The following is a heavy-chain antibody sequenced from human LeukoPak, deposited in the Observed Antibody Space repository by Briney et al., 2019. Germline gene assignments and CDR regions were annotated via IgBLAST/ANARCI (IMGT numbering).Heavy chain of an antibody. CDR1: GFTFSSYA. D-gene: IGHD3-22*01. Sequence: PGRSLRLSCAASGFTFSSYAMHWVRQAPGKGLEWVAVISYDGSNKYYADSVKGRFTISRDNSKNTLYLQMNSLRAEDTAVYYCARDLDYYDSSGYSDYWGQGTLVTVSS. CDR2: ISYDGSNK. CDR3: ARDLDYYDSSGYSDY. V-gene: IGHV3-30-3*01. J-gene: IGHJ4*02.